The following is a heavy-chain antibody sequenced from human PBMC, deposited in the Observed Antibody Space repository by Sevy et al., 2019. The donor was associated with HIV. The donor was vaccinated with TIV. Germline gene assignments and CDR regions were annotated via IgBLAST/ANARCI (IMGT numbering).Heavy chain of an antibody. CDR3: ATVGLGYYSGSSYYQGDWFDP. J-gene: IGHJ5*02. CDR2: LDPGNGEI. CDR1: GYSLRKLS. Sequence: ASVKVSCKVFGYSLRKLSMHWVRQAPGKALEWMGSLDPGNGEITYAQTLQGRVTMTEDTSTDTAYMELSSLTSEDTATYYCATVGLGYYSGSSYYQGDWFDPWGQGTLVTVSS. V-gene: IGHV1-24*01. D-gene: IGHD2-15*01.